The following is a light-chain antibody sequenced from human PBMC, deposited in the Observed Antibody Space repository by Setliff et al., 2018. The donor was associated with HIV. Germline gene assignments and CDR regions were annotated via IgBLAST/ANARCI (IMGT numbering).Light chain of an antibody. CDR3: SSYTGSDTFDV. CDR1: NSDIGTYDL. CDR2: EVK. J-gene: IGLJ1*01. Sequence: QSVLAQPASVSGSPGQAITISCTGNNSDIGTYDLVSWYQQHPGRAPKLTIFEVKRRPSGVSNRFSGSKSGNTASLTISGLQAEDEATYFCSSYTGSDTFDVFGTGTKVT. V-gene: IGLV2-23*02.